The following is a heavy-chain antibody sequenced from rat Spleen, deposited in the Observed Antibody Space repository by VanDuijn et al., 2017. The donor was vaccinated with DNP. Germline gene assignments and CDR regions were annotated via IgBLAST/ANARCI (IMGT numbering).Heavy chain of an antibody. CDR1: GFTFSDHY. J-gene: IGHJ2*01. V-gene: IGHV5-20*01. CDR2: ISYDGDST. Sequence: EVQLVESGGGLVQPGRSLKLSCVASGFTFSDHYMAWVRQAPTKGLEWVAAISYDGDSTYYRDSVKGRFTLSRDKAKNTLYLQMNSLRSEDTATYYCARSTPGIKGYYFDYWGQGVMVTVSS. CDR3: ARSTPGIKGYYFDY. D-gene: IGHD1-4*01.